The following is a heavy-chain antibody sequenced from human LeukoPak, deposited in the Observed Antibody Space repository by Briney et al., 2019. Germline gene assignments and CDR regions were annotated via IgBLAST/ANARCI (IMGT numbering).Heavy chain of an antibody. CDR1: GGSISSYY. CDR3: AREVLTLAVAGPLFDY. D-gene: IGHD6-19*01. Sequence: SETLSLTYTVSGGSISSYYWSWIRQPPGKGLEWIGYIYYSGSTNYNPSLKSRVTISVDTSKNQFSLKLSSVTAADTAVYYCAREVLTLAVAGPLFDYWGQGTLVTVSS. CDR2: IYYSGST. V-gene: IGHV4-59*01. J-gene: IGHJ4*02.